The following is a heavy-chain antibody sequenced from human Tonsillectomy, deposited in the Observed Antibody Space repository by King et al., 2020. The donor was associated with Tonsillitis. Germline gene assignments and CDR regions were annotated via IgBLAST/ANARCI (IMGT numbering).Heavy chain of an antibody. CDR3: ARGLVCVLFGELLTAYFYY. V-gene: IGHV1-2*02. Sequence: VQLVQSGAEVKKPGASVKVSCKASGDTFTDYYMHWVRQAPGQGLEWRGWINPNSGGTNYAQKFQGRVTMTRDTSINTAYMELSRLRSDDTAVYYCARGLVCVLFGELLTAYFYYWGQGTLVSVSS. D-gene: IGHD3-10*01. CDR1: GDTFTDYY. CDR2: INPNSGGT. J-gene: IGHJ4*02.